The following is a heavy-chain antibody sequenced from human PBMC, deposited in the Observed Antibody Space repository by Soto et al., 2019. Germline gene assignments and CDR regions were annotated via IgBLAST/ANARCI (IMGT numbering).Heavy chain of an antibody. CDR3: ARDLNYYDSSGYAGPPGVYGMDV. Sequence: SVKVSCKASGGTFSSYAISWVRQAPGQGLEWMGGIIPIFGTANYAQKFQGRVTITADESTSTAYMELSSLRSEDTAVYYCARDLNYYDSSGYAGPPGVYGMDVWGQGTTVTVSS. D-gene: IGHD3-22*01. J-gene: IGHJ6*02. CDR2: IIPIFGTA. CDR1: GGTFSSYA. V-gene: IGHV1-69*13.